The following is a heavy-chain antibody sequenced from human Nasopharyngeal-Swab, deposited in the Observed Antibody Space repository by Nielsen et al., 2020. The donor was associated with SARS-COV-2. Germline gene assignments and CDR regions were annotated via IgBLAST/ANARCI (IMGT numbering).Heavy chain of an antibody. CDR2: ISELGSGI. J-gene: IGHJ4*02. CDR1: GFSITTYG. D-gene: IGHD1-14*01. V-gene: IGHV3-23*01. CDR3: TRGLTGHIVQWNPSPY. Sequence: GGSLRLSCAASGFSITTYGMTWVRQAPGKGLEWVSSISELGSGIYCADSVRGRFSISRDTSKNTVYLQMNTLRADDTALYFCTRGLTGHIVQWNPSPYWGQGTLVTVSS.